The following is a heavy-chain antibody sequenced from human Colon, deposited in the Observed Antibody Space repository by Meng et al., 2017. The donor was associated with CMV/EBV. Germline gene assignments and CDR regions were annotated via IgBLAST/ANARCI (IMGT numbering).Heavy chain of an antibody. J-gene: IGHJ3*02. Sequence: GESLKISCAASGFTFNNYWMHWVRQPPGKGLVWVSRINGDGLNTTYADSVKGRFTISRDNAKNTVHLQMNSLRGEDTAVYYCARSSGSYSFNAFDIWGQGTMVTVSS. D-gene: IGHD1-26*01. CDR1: GFTFNNYW. V-gene: IGHV3-74*01. CDR3: ARSSGSYSFNAFDI. CDR2: INGDGLNT.